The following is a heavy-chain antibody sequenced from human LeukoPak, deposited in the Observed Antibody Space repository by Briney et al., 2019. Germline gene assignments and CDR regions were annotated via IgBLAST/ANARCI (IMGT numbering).Heavy chain of an antibody. V-gene: IGHV3-30*02. CDR2: IHPNEKDK. J-gene: IGHJ4*02. Sequence: GGSLRLSCAASGFTFNNYGMHWVRQAPGRGLEWVTLIHPNEKDKYYADSVKGRFTVSRDNSNNMLYLQLNSLRVDDTAIYYCAKRDRVTEFDYWGQGTLVTVSS. CDR1: GFTFNNYG. D-gene: IGHD2-21*02. CDR3: AKRDRVTEFDY.